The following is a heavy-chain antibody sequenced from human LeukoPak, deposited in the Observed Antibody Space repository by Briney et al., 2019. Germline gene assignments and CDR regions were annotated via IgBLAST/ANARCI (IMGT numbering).Heavy chain of an antibody. CDR3: AGDNRGRYSYGE. V-gene: IGHV1-69*13. CDR2: IIPIFGTA. J-gene: IGHJ4*02. D-gene: IGHD5-18*01. Sequence: SVKVSCKASGGTISSYAISWVRQAPGQGLEWMGGIIPIFGTANYAQKFQGRVTITADESTSTAYMELSSLRSEDTAVYYCAGDNRGRYSYGEWGQGTLVTVSS. CDR1: GGTISSYA.